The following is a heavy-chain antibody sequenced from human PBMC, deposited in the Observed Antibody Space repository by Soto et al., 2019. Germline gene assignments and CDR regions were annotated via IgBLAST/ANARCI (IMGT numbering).Heavy chain of an antibody. CDR3: ARGPPPWYCYGSGSRNWFDP. V-gene: IGHV3-33*08. D-gene: IGHD3-10*01. J-gene: IGHJ5*02. Sequence: GGSLRLSCAASGFTFGTYGMHWVRQAPGKGLEWVAVIWYDGSNKYYADSVKGRFTISRDNSKNTLYLQMNSLRAEDTAVYYCARGPPPWYCYGSGSRNWFDPWGQGTLVTVSS. CDR1: GFTFGTYG. CDR2: IWYDGSNK.